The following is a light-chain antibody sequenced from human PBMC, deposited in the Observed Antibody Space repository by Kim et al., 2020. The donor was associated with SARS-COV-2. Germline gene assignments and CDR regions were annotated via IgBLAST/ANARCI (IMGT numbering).Light chain of an antibody. V-gene: IGKV1-5*01. Sequence: LQVTQSPSTLSASVGDRVTITCRASQSISGWLAWYQQKPGKAPKLLIYHASTLQGGVPSRFSGSGSGTEFTLTINNLQPDDFATYDHQHLGTFGLGTKVEIK. J-gene: IGKJ1*01. CDR2: HAS. CDR3: QHLGT. CDR1: QSISGW.